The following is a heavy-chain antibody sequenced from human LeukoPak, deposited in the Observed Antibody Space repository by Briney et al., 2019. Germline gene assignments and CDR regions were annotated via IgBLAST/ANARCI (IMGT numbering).Heavy chain of an antibody. D-gene: IGHD6-19*01. V-gene: IGHV3-30*18. CDR1: GFTFSSYA. J-gene: IGHJ4*02. Sequence: GGSLRLSCATSGFTFSSYAMHWVRQAPGKGLEWVAVISYDGIYKYYADSVKGRFTVSRDDPKNTLFLQMNSLRAEDTAVYYCAKTDDSGWWNIDYWGQGTLVTVSS. CDR3: AKTDDSGWWNIDY. CDR2: ISYDGIYK.